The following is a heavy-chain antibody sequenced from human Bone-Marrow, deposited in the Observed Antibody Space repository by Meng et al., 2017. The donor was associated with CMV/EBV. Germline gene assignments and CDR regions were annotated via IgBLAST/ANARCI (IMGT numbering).Heavy chain of an antibody. V-gene: IGHV3-30*03. Sequence: GESLKISCAASGFTFSSYPMHWVRQAPGKGLEWVAIISYDGSNKYYADSVKGRFTISRDNSKNTLYLQMNSLRAEDTAVYYCARSEGTSGWYHYYFDYWGQGTLVTVSS. J-gene: IGHJ4*02. CDR1: GFTFSSYP. CDR3: ARSEGTSGWYHYYFDY. D-gene: IGHD6-19*01. CDR2: ISYDGSNK.